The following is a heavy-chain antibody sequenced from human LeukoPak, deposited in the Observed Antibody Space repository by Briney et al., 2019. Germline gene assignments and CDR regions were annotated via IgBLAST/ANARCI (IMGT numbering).Heavy chain of an antibody. CDR2: IKEDGSQK. Sequence: GGSLRLSCVGALGSHWMGWVRQAPGKGLEWVANIKEDGSQKYYMNSVKGRFTISRDNAKSSLFLQMNNLRVEDTAVYYCTRDQTWGQGTLVTVSS. V-gene: IGHV3-7*01. CDR1: LGSHW. CDR3: TRDQT. J-gene: IGHJ4*02.